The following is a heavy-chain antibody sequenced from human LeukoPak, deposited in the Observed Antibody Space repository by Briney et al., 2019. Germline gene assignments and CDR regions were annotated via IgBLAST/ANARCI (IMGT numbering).Heavy chain of an antibody. V-gene: IGHV3-21*01. J-gene: IGHJ6*02. D-gene: IGHD5-12*01. CDR1: GFTFSSYS. CDR3: ARDSVVATHPHYYGMDV. CDR2: ISSSSSYI. Sequence: GGSLRLSCAASGFTFSSYSMNWVRQAPGKGLEWVSSISSSSSYIYCADSVKGRFTISRDNAKNSLYLQMNSLRAEDTAVYYCARDSVVATHPHYYGMDVWGQGTTVTVSS.